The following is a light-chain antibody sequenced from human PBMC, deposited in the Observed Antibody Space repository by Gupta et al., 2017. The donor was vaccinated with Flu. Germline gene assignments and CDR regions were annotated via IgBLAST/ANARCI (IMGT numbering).Light chain of an antibody. CDR3: QQYFTLPYT. V-gene: IGKV4-1*01. Sequence: DIVMTQSPDSLAVSLGERATVKCKSSQSVLHTSNEQNFVGWYQLKPGQPPRLLIYWASSRGPGVPDRFSGSGSGTDFTLTINNLQAEDVAVYFCQQYFTLPYTFGQGTQVEIK. CDR1: QSVLHTSNEQNF. CDR2: WAS. J-gene: IGKJ2*01.